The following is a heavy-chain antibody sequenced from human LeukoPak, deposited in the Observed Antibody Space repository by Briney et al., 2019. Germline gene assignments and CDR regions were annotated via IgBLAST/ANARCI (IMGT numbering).Heavy chain of an antibody. Sequence: PGGSLRLSCAASGFAFSVYWMSWVRQAPGKGLEWVANIKQDGSEKYYVDSVKGRFTISRDNARNSLYLQMNSLRAEDTAVCYCASLYDYGGNSDFDYWGQGTLVAVSS. J-gene: IGHJ4*02. CDR2: IKQDGSEK. V-gene: IGHV3-7*01. D-gene: IGHD4-23*01. CDR1: GFAFSVYW. CDR3: ASLYDYGGNSDFDY.